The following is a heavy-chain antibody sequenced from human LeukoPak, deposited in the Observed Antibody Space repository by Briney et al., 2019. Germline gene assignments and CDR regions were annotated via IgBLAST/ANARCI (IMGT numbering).Heavy chain of an antibody. V-gene: IGHV3-23*01. D-gene: IGHD6-19*01. Sequence: PGGSLRLSCAASGFTFSSYAMSWVRQAPGKGLEWVSAISGSGGSTYYADSVKGRFTISRDNSKNTLYLQMNSLRAEDTAVYYCARAYSSGWYVWDYWGQGALVTVSS. CDR1: GFTFSSYA. CDR3: ARAYSSGWYVWDY. J-gene: IGHJ4*02. CDR2: ISGSGGST.